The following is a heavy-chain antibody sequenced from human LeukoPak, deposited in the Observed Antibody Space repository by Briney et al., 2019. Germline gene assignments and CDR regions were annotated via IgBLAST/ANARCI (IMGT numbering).Heavy chain of an antibody. CDR3: ASLSPFYYYYMDV. V-gene: IGHV4-39*01. Sequence: SETLSLTCTVSGGSISSSSYYWGWIRQPPGKGLEWIGSIYYSGSTYYNPSLKSRVTISVDTSKNQFSLKLSSVTAADTAVYYCASLSPFYYYYMDVWGKGTTVTASS. J-gene: IGHJ6*03. CDR1: GGSISSSSYY. CDR2: IYYSGST.